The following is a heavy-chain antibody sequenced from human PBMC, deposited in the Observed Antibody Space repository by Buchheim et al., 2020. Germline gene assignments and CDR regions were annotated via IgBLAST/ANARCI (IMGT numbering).Heavy chain of an antibody. CDR3: ANQRSDYHDFWSGYYTSGYYYYGMDV. D-gene: IGHD3-3*01. V-gene: IGHV3-30*18. J-gene: IGHJ6*02. CDR1: GFTFSSYA. CDR2: ISYDGSNK. Sequence: QVQLVESGGGVVQPGRSLRLSCAVSGFTFSSYAMHWVRQAPGKGLEWVAVISYDGSNKYYVESVKGRFTISRDNSKNTLYLQMNSLIAEDTAVYYCANQRSDYHDFWSGYYTSGYYYYGMDVWGQGTT.